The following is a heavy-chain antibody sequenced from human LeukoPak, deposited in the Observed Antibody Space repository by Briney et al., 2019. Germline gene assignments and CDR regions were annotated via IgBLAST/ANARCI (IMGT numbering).Heavy chain of an antibody. Sequence: GASVTVSFKASGYTFTSYDINWVRQATGQGLEWVGWMNPNSGNTGYAQKFQGRVTITRNTSISTAYMELSSLRSEDTAVYYCARVVGDYNGLFDYWGQGTLVTVSS. J-gene: IGHJ4*02. CDR1: GYTFTSYD. D-gene: IGHD3-16*01. CDR2: MNPNSGNT. CDR3: ARVVGDYNGLFDY. V-gene: IGHV1-8*03.